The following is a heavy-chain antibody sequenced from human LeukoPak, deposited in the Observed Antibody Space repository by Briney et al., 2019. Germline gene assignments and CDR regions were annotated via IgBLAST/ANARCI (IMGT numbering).Heavy chain of an antibody. CDR2: IYYSGST. D-gene: IGHD3-9*01. J-gene: IGHJ5*02. Sequence: SETLSLTCTVSGGSISNYFWTWIRRPPGKGLEWIGYIYYSGSTNYNPSLKSRVTISVDTSKNQFSLKLSSVTAADTAVYFCAKTPPRYGWFGPGGQETLVTASS. V-gene: IGHV4-59*01. CDR3: AKTPPRYGWFGP. CDR1: GGSISNYF.